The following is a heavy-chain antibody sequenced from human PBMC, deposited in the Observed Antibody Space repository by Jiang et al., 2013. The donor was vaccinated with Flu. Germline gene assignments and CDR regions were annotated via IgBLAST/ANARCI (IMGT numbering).Heavy chain of an antibody. D-gene: IGHD4-11*01. J-gene: IGHJ2*01. Sequence: EVKKPGASVKVSCKVSGHTLTASSMHWVRQAPGRGLEWVGGFDPEDGETVYTQKFQGRLTMTEDTFTDTVYMELSRLRFDDTAVYYCATGSKNYGNPRLSWYFDLWGRGTLVTVSS. CDR2: FDPEDGET. CDR1: GHTLTASS. CDR3: ATGSKNYGNPRLSWYFDL. V-gene: IGHV1-24*01.